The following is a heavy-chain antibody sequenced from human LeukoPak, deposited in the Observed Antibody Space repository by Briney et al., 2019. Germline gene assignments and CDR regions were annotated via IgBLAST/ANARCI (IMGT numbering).Heavy chain of an antibody. CDR1: GGSISSYY. D-gene: IGHD1-1*01. J-gene: IGHJ4*02. Sequence: SETLSLTCTVSGGSISSYYWSWIRQPPGKGLEWIGYIYYSGGTNYNPSLKSRVTISVDTSKNQFSLKLSSVTAADTAVYYCARGFDSGPPTDWGQGTLVTVSS. CDR2: IYYSGGT. V-gene: IGHV4-59*01. CDR3: ARGFDSGPPTD.